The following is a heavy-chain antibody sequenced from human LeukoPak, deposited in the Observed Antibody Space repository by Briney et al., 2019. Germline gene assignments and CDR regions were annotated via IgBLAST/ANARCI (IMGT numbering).Heavy chain of an antibody. CDR3: ARYARGVIPLDY. V-gene: IGHV4-39*07. CDR2: IYYSGST. Sequence: PETLSLTCTVSGGSISSSSYYWGWIRQPPGKGLEWIGSIYYSGSTYYNPSLKSRVTISVDTSKNQFSLKLSSVTAADTAVYYCARYARGVIPLDYWGQGTLVTVSS. J-gene: IGHJ4*02. D-gene: IGHD3-10*02. CDR1: GGSISSSSYY.